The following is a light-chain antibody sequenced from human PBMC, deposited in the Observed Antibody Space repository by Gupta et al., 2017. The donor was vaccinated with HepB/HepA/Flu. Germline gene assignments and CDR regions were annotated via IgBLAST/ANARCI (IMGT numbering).Light chain of an antibody. J-gene: IGKJ4*01. CDR2: GAS. Sequence: EIVLTTSPGTLSLSPGERATLSCRASQSVSNNYLAWYQQKPGQAPSLLIYGASSRATGIPDRFSGSGSGTDFTLTVSRLEAEDFAVYYCQQYGSSPLTFGGGTKVEIK. CDR3: QQYGSSPLT. CDR1: QSVSNNY. V-gene: IGKV3-20*01.